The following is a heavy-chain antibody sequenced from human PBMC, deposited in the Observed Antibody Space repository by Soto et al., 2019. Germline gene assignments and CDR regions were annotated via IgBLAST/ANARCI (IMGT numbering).Heavy chain of an antibody. D-gene: IGHD2-2*01. CDR1: GYTFTSYA. Sequence: ASVKVSCKASGYTFTSYAMHWVRQAPGQRLEWMGWINGGNGNTKYSQKLQGRVTITRDTSATTAYMELSSLRSEDTAVYYCATAIADDDFDIWGRGTMVTVS. CDR2: INGGNGNT. CDR3: ATAIADDDFDI. V-gene: IGHV1-3*01. J-gene: IGHJ3*02.